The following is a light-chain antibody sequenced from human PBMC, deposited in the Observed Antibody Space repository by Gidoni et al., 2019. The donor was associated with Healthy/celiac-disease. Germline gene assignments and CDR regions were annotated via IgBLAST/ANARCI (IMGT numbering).Light chain of an antibody. J-gene: IGKJ1*01. CDR2: DAS. Sequence: IVLTQSPATLSLSPGARATLSCRASQSVSSYLAWSQQKPGQAPRLLIYDASNRATGIPARFSGSGSGTDFTLTISSLEPEDFAVYYCQQRSNWRGTFGQGTKVEIK. CDR1: QSVSSY. V-gene: IGKV3-11*01. CDR3: QQRSNWRGT.